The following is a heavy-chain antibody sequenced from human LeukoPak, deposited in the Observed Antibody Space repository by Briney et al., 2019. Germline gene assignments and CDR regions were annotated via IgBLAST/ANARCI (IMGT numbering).Heavy chain of an antibody. D-gene: IGHD2-15*01. V-gene: IGHV1-8*03. CDR2: MNPNSGNT. Sequence: ASVKVSCKASGYTFTSYDINWVRQATGQGLEWMGWMNPNSGNTGYAQKFQGRVTITRNTSISTAYMELSSLRSEDTAVYYCARIYAYCSGGSCYSSAFDIWGQGTMVTVSS. J-gene: IGHJ3*02. CDR1: GYTFTSYD. CDR3: ARIYAYCSGGSCYSSAFDI.